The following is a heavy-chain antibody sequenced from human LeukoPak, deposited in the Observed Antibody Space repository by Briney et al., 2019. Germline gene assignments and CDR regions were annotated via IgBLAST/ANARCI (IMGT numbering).Heavy chain of an antibody. CDR2: LNNDGSST. J-gene: IGHJ3*02. V-gene: IGHV3-74*01. CDR1: GFTFSSYW. Sequence: GGSLRLSCAASGFTFSSYWMHWVRQAPGKGLVWVSRLNNDGSSTNYADSVKGRFTISRDNAKNTLYLQMNSLRAEDTAVYYCARVAWDAFDIWGQGTMVTVSS. D-gene: IGHD2-15*01. CDR3: ARVAWDAFDI.